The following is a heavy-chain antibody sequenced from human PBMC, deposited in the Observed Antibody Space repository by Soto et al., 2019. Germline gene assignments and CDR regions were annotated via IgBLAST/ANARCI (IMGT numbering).Heavy chain of an antibody. J-gene: IGHJ4*02. CDR1: GFSFSAAW. Sequence: EEHLVESGGGLVKPGGSLRLSCAASGFSFSAAWMKWVRQAPGKGLEWVGRIKSKAGGGTADYAAPVKGRFTILRDDAKTTLYLQMNSLTTEDPGVYSCTPHGDYYERLASWGQGTLVTVSS. D-gene: IGHD3-22*01. CDR3: TPHGDYYERLAS. CDR2: IKSKAGGGTA. V-gene: IGHV3-15*07.